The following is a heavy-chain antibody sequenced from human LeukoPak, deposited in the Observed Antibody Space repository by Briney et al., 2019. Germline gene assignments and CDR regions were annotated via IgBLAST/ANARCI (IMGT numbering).Heavy chain of an antibody. D-gene: IGHD6-13*01. J-gene: IGHJ5*02. CDR3: ARAAAGVNWFDP. V-gene: IGHV4-39*02. CDR2: IYYSGST. Sequence: PSQTLSLTCTVSGGSISTSIYYWGWIRQPPGKGLEWIGSIYYSGSTYYNPSLKSRVTISVDTSKNHFSLKLSSVTAADTAVYNCARAAAGVNWFDPWGQGTLITVSS. CDR1: GGSISTSIYY.